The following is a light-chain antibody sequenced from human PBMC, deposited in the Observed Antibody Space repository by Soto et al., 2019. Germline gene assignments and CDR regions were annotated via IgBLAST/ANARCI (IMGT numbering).Light chain of an antibody. J-gene: IGKJ1*01. CDR3: QHYNSYSEA. CDR1: QSISSW. Sequence: DIQMTQSPSTLSGSVGDRVTITCRASQSISSWLAWYQQKPGKAPKLLIYKASTLKSGVPSRFSGSGSGTEFTLTISSLQPDDFATYYCQHYNSYSEAFGQGTK. CDR2: KAS. V-gene: IGKV1-5*03.